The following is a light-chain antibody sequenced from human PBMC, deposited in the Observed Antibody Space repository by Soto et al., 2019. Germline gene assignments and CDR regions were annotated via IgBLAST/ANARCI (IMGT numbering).Light chain of an antibody. V-gene: IGKV3-20*01. CDR1: QSISSTF. CDR3: KQYESSVT. J-gene: IGKJ1*01. Sequence: EIVLTQSPGSLSLSPGERATLSCRASQSISSTFFAWYQQKAGQAPRLLIYGASSRATGIPDRFIGSGSGTDFTLTISRLEHEDFAVYFCKQYESSVTVGQGTKLEVK. CDR2: GAS.